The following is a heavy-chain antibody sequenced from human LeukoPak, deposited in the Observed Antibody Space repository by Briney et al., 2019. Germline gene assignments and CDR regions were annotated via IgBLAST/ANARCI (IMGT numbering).Heavy chain of an antibody. CDR3: ARGYCSGGSCQNFDY. D-gene: IGHD2-15*01. CDR1: GGSFSGYY. J-gene: IGHJ4*02. Sequence: SETLSLTCAVYGGSFSGYYWSWIRRPPGKGLEWIGEINHSGSTNYNPSLKSRVTISVDTSKNQFSLKLSSVTAADTAVYYCARGYCSGGSCQNFDYWGQGTLVTVSS. V-gene: IGHV4-34*01. CDR2: INHSGST.